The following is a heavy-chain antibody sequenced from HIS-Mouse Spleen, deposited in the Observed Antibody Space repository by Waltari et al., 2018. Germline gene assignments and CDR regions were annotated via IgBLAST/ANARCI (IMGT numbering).Heavy chain of an antibody. CDR3: AKDKHHAFDY. Sequence: QVWRRVSGGGGCQPGVHQRLTVSARACTVSSYGMHWDRQAPGTGLEWVAVISYDGSNKYDADAVKGRFTISRDNSKNTLYLQMNSLRAEDTAVYYCAKDKHHAFDYWGQGTLVTVSS. V-gene: IGHV3-30*18. CDR1: ACTVSSYG. J-gene: IGHJ4*02. CDR2: ISYDGSNK.